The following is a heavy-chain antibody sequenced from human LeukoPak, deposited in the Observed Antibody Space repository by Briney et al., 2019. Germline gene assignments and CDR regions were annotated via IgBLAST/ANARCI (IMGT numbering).Heavy chain of an antibody. V-gene: IGHV3-23*01. D-gene: IGHD3-22*01. CDR3: AKDHYYDSSGYYSAHAFDI. Sequence: GGSLRLSCAASGFTFSSYAMSWVRQAPGKGLEWVSAISGSGGSTYYADSVKGRFTISRDNSKNTLYLQMNSLRAEDTAVYYCAKDHYYDSSGYYSAHAFDIWGQGTMVTVSS. CDR2: ISGSGGST. CDR1: GFTFSSYA. J-gene: IGHJ3*02.